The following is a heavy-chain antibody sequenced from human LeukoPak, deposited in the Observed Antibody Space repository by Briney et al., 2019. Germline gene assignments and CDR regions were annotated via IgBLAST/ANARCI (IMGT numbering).Heavy chain of an antibody. CDR2: IQKDGSNE. CDR1: GFTFSSYG. J-gene: IGHJ3*02. V-gene: IGHV3-30*02. CDR3: AKDDHYSSSWTVDAFDI. D-gene: IGHD6-13*01. Sequence: GGSLRLSCAASGFTFSSYGMHWVRQAPGKGLEWVAYIQKDGSNEQYADAVKGRFRISRDSSKNILYLQMNSLRAEDTAVYYCAKDDHYSSSWTVDAFDIWGQGTMVTVSS.